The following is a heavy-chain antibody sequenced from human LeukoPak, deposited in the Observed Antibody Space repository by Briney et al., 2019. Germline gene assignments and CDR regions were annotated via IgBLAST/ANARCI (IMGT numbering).Heavy chain of an antibody. V-gene: IGHV4-59*01. D-gene: IGHD2-2*03. CDR2: IYCSGST. CDR1: GGSISSYY. CDR3: ARDGWTSDAFDI. J-gene: IGHJ3*02. Sequence: PSETLSLTCTVSGGSISSYYWSWIRQPPGKGLEWIGYIYCSGSTNYNPSLKSRVTISVDTSKNQFSLKLSSVTAADTAVYYCARDGWTSDAFDIWGQGTMVTVSS.